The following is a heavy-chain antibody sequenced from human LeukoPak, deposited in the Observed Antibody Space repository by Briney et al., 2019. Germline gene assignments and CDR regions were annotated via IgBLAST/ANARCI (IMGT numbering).Heavy chain of an antibody. D-gene: IGHD2-8*01. CDR1: GYSFTSYW. V-gene: IGHV5-10-1*01. J-gene: IGHJ4*02. Sequence: PGESLKISCKGSGYSFTSYWISWVRQMPGKGLEWMGRIDPSDSYTNYSPSFQGHVTISADKSISTAYLQWSSLQASDTAMYYCARHGPYCNNGVCPIDYWGQGTLVIVSS. CDR3: ARHGPYCNNGVCPIDY. CDR2: IDPSDSYT.